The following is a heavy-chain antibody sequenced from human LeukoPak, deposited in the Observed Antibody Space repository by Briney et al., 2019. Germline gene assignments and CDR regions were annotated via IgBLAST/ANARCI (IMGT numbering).Heavy chain of an antibody. J-gene: IGHJ5*02. Sequence: PGGSLRLSCAASGFTFSSYSMNWVRQAPGKGLEWVSSISSSSSYIYYADSVKGRFTISRDNAKNSLYLQMNSLRAEDTAVYYCARVVVVPAASGDWFDPWGQGTLVTVSS. V-gene: IGHV3-21*01. D-gene: IGHD2-2*01. CDR1: GFTFSSYS. CDR3: ARVVVVPAASGDWFDP. CDR2: ISSSSSYI.